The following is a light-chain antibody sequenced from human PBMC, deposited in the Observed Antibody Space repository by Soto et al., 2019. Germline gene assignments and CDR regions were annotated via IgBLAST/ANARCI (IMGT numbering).Light chain of an antibody. J-gene: IGKJ1*01. CDR2: DAS. V-gene: IGKV1-5*01. CDR3: QQYNSYGWT. Sequence: DIQMTQSPSTLSASVGDRVTVTCRASQSISSCLAWYQQKPGKAPKLLIYDASRLQSGVPSRFSGSGSGTEFTLTISSLQPEDFATYYCQQYNSYGWTFGQGTKVDIK. CDR1: QSISSC.